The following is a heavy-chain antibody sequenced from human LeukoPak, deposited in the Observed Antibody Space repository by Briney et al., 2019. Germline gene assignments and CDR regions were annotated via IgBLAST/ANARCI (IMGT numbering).Heavy chain of an antibody. Sequence: GGSLRLSCVASGFTLSSHGMHWVRQAPGKGLEWLAFIRYDGSKEDYGDSVKGRFTISRDNSKNTVYLQMNSLRAEDTAVYYCAKVRYSGYEYFDSWGQGTLVTVSS. CDR1: GFTLSSHG. CDR3: AKVRYSGYEYFDS. CDR2: IRYDGSKE. D-gene: IGHD5-12*01. J-gene: IGHJ4*02. V-gene: IGHV3-30*02.